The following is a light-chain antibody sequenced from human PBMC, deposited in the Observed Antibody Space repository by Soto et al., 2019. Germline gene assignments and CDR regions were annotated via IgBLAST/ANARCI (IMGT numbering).Light chain of an antibody. J-gene: IGKJ1*01. CDR2: DAS. CDR1: QSISNW. CDR3: QQYNSLTWT. V-gene: IGKV1-5*01. Sequence: DIQMTQSPSTLSASVGARVSITCRASQSISNWLAWYQQKPGKAPKLLIYDASSLESGVPSRFSGSRSGTEFTLTISSLQPADFATYYCQQYNSLTWTFGQGTKVDIK.